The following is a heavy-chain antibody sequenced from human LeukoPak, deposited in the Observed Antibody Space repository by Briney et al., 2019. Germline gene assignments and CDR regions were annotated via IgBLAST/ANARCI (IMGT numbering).Heavy chain of an antibody. D-gene: IGHD3-22*01. Sequence: GGSLRLSCAASEFIFSTYGMHWVRQAPGKVLEWVALIWYDGTNKFYADSVKGRFTISRDNSKNLLYLQMNSLRAEDTAVYYCARERIDSSGYYYLDNWGQGTLVTVSS. J-gene: IGHJ4*02. CDR2: IWYDGTNK. V-gene: IGHV3-33*01. CDR1: EFIFSTYG. CDR3: ARERIDSSGYYYLDN.